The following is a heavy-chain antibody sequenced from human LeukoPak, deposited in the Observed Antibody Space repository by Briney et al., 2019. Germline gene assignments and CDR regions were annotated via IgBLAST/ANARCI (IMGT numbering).Heavy chain of an antibody. CDR1: GDSIGSYY. Sequence: SETLSLTCTVSGDSIGSYYWNWIRQPPGKGLEWIGYIYYSGSTNYNPSLKSRVTISVDTSKNQFSLKLTSVTAADTAVYYCARELHAIGYCSGGSCYQYDAFDIWGQGTMVTVSS. CDR2: IYYSGST. D-gene: IGHD2-15*01. V-gene: IGHV4-59*01. CDR3: ARELHAIGYCSGGSCYQYDAFDI. J-gene: IGHJ3*02.